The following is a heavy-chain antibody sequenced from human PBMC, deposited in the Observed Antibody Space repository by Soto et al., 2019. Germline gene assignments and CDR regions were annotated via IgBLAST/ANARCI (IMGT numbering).Heavy chain of an antibody. D-gene: IGHD5-18*01. J-gene: IGHJ6*02. CDR3: ARDPSTADGAGYAMDI. Sequence: QLQLVQSGAEVKKPGSSVKVSCKASGVTCITYTIAWVRQAPGQGLEWMGRIIPFLNTANYAPKFQDRVTITADKSTNTAYMELRRLRSEDTALYYCARDPSTADGAGYAMDIWGQGTTVTVSS. CDR2: IIPFLNTA. CDR1: GVTCITYT. V-gene: IGHV1-69*08.